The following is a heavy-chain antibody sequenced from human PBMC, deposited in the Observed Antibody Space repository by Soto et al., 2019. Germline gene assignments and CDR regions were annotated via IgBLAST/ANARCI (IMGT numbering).Heavy chain of an antibody. CDR1: GFTVSSDY. CDR2: IYSGGST. J-gene: IGHJ6*02. D-gene: IGHD3-16*01. V-gene: IGHV3-53*04. Sequence: PGGSLRLSCAASGFTVSSDYMSWVRQAPGKGLEWVSVIYSGGSTYYADSVKGRFTISRHNSKNTLYLQMNSLRTEDTAVYYCERLGHYYYYGMDVWGQGTTVTVSS. CDR3: ERLGHYYYYGMDV.